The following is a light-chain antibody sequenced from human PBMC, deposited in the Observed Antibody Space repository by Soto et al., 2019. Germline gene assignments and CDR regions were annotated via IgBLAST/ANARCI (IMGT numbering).Light chain of an antibody. CDR2: GAS. Sequence: EMVMTQSPASLSVSPGERAILSCRASQSVSRSLAWYQQKPGQAPRLLIYGASTRATGIPARFSGSGSGTEFTLAISSLQSEDLAVYYCQQYNKWPETFGQGTKVEIK. V-gene: IGKV3-15*01. CDR1: QSVSRS. J-gene: IGKJ1*01. CDR3: QQYNKWPET.